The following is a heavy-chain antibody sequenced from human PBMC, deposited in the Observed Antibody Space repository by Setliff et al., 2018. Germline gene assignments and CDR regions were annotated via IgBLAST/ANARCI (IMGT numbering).Heavy chain of an antibody. CDR3: AKEHVVISFVTNTHHHYGMDV. V-gene: IGHV4-61*02. J-gene: IGHJ6*02. Sequence: SETLSLTCTVSGASLRSGSNYWGWFRQPAGKGLEWVGRIYTDGTTNYNPSLKSRVSISADTSMNHFSLRMTSVGAADTAVYYCAKEHVVISFVTNTHHHYGMDVWGQGTTVTVSS. CDR2: IYTDGTT. D-gene: IGHD2-8*01. CDR1: GASLRSGSNY.